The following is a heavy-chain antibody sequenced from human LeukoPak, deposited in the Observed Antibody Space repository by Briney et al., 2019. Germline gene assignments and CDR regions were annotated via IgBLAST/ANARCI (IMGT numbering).Heavy chain of an antibody. Sequence: SETLSLTCTVSGGSISSSSYYWGWIRQPPGKGLEWIGGIYYSGTTYCNPSLKSRVTISGDTSKNQFSLKLSSLTAADTAVYYCASAPTRATGYFDYWGQGTLVTVSS. CDR2: IYYSGTT. CDR3: ASAPTRATGYFDY. V-gene: IGHV4-39*01. CDR1: GGSISSSSYY. D-gene: IGHD5-24*01. J-gene: IGHJ4*02.